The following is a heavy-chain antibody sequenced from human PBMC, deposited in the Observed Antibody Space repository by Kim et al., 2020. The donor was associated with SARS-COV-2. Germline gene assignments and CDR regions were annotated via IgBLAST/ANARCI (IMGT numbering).Heavy chain of an antibody. CDR3: ARNRGALYYETHY. J-gene: IGHJ4*02. V-gene: IGHV4-34*01. CDR2: INHSGST. CDR1: GGSFSGYY. D-gene: IGHD3-22*01. Sequence: SETLSLTCAVYGGSFSGYYWSWIRQPPGKGLEWIGEINHSGSTNYNPSLKSRVTISVDTSKNQFSLKLSSVTAADTAVYYCARNRGALYYETHYWGQGTLVTVSS.